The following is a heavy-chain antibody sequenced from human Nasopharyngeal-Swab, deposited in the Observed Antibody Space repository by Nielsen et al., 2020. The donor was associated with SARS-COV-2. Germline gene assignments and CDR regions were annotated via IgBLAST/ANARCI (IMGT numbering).Heavy chain of an antibody. CDR1: GFSFNNYG. CDR3: ARRKEILWLGGQRHGMDV. J-gene: IGHJ6*02. Sequence: GGSLRLSCTASGFSFNNYGMHWVRQAPGKGLEWVAIISYEGSIKHYADYVEGRFTISRDASKNTLYLQMNSLRPEDTAVYYCARRKEILWLGGQRHGMDVWGQGTTVTVSS. V-gene: IGHV3-30*03. D-gene: IGHD3-10*01. CDR2: ISYEGSIK.